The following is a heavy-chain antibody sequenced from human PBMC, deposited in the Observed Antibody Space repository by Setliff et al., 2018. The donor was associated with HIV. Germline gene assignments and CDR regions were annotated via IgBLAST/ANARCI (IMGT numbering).Heavy chain of an antibody. CDR3: ARDLWYSSSWSRDYYGMDV. J-gene: IGHJ6*02. CDR2: INPSGGST. Sequence: VASVKVSCKASGYTFTSYYMHWVRQAPGQGLEWMGIINPSGGSTSYAQKFQGRVTMTRDTSTSTVYMGLSSLRSEDTAVYYCARDLWYSSSWSRDYYGMDVWGQGTTVTVSS. V-gene: IGHV1-46*01. CDR1: GYTFTSYY. D-gene: IGHD6-13*01.